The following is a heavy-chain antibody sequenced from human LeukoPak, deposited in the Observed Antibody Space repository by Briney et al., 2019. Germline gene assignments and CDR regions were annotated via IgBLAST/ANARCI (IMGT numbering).Heavy chain of an antibody. V-gene: IGHV1-18*01. J-gene: IGHJ4*02. CDR3: ARAWEAVAGNYGVVDY. CDR2: ISAYNGNT. CDR1: GYTFTNYG. D-gene: IGHD4-17*01. Sequence: ASVKVSCKASGYTFTNYGINWVRQAPGQGLEWMGWISAYNGNTNYAQKLQGRVTMTTDTSTSTAYMELRSLRSDDTAVYYCARAWEAVAGNYGVVDYWGQGTLVTVSS.